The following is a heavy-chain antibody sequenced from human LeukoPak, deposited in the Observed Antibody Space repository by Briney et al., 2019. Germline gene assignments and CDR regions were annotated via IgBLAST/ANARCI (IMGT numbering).Heavy chain of an antibody. Sequence: GGSLRLSCTASGFSFSGHWMHWVRQAPGKGLVWVSYINSDGNNINYADSVKGRFTVSRDNAKNTVHLQMNSLRAEDTAVYYCVRGGDYGTFHHWGQGTLVTVSS. CDR1: GFSFSGHW. V-gene: IGHV3-74*01. J-gene: IGHJ4*02. CDR2: INSDGNNI. D-gene: IGHD4/OR15-4a*01. CDR3: VRGGDYGTFHH.